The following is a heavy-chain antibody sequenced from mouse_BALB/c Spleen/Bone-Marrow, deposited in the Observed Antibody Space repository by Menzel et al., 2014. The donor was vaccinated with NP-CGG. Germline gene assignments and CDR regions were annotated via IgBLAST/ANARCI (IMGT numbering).Heavy chain of an antibody. CDR1: GFNIKDTY. Sequence: VHVKQSGAELVKPGASVKLSCTASGFNIKDTYMHWVKQRPEQGLEWIGRINPANGNTKYDPKFQGKATITADTSSNTAYLQLSSLTSEDTAVYYCARGGNYFYYWGQGTTLTVSS. CDR2: INPANGNT. J-gene: IGHJ2*01. CDR3: ARGGNYFYY. V-gene: IGHV14-3*02.